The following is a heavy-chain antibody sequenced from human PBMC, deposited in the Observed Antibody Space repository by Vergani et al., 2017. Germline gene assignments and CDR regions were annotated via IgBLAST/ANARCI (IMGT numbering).Heavy chain of an antibody. CDR1: GFTFSSYS. J-gene: IGHJ3*02. Sequence: EVQLVESGGDFVQPGGSLTLSCAASGFTFSSYSMNWVRQAPGKGLEWVSYISRSISTIYFAYSVKGRFTISRDNAKNSLYLQMNSLRAEDTAVYYCARDIVDSMVRGSFLAASDAFDIWGQGTMVTVSS. V-gene: IGHV3-48*01. D-gene: IGHD3-10*01. CDR2: ISRSISTI. CDR3: ARDIVDSMVRGSFLAASDAFDI.